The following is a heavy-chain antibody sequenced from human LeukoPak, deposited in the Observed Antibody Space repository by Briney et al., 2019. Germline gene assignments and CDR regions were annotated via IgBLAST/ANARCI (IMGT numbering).Heavy chain of an antibody. D-gene: IGHD3-22*01. Sequence: GASVKVSCKASGYTFTSYAMHWVRQAPGQRLEWMGWINAGNGNTKYSQEFQGRVTITRDTSASTAYMELSSLRSEDMAVYYCARATKYDSSGYYYLDYWGQGTLVTVSS. J-gene: IGHJ4*02. V-gene: IGHV1-3*03. CDR2: INAGNGNT. CDR3: ARATKYDSSGYYYLDY. CDR1: GYTFTSYA.